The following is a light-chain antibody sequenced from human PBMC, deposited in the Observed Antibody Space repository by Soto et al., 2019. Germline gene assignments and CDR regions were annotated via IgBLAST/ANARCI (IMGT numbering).Light chain of an antibody. CDR1: SSDVGGYNY. CDR3: SSYTSSSSYV. CDR2: DVS. Sequence: QSVLTQPVSVSGSPGQSIPIFCTGTSSDVGGYNYVSWYQQHPGKAPKLMIYDVSNRPSGVSNRFSGSKSGNTASLTISGLQAEDEADYYCSSYTSSSSYVFGTGTKVTVL. J-gene: IGLJ1*01. V-gene: IGLV2-14*01.